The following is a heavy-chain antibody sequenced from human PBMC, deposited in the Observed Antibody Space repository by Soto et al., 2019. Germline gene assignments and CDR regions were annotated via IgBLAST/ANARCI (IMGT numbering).Heavy chain of an antibody. Sequence: ASVNVSCQASGYTFTGYAMHWVRQAPGQRLEWMGWINAGNGNTKYSQKFQGRVTITRDTSASTAYMELSSLRSEDTAVYYCARCFLEWLLPPDYWGQGTLVTVSS. V-gene: IGHV1-3*01. CDR2: INAGNGNT. J-gene: IGHJ4*02. D-gene: IGHD3-3*01. CDR1: GYTFTGYA. CDR3: ARCFLEWLLPPDY.